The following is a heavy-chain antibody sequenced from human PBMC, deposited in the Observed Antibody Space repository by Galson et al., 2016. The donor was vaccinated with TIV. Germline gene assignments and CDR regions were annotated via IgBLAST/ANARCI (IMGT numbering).Heavy chain of an antibody. V-gene: IGHV1-69*01. D-gene: IGHD5-18*01. CDR3: AKCRNTAMDTYYYYYGLDV. CDR2: IIPLFGEA. Sequence: SCKASGDTFSSFVISWVRQAPGQGLEWMGGIIPLFGEAHYAQKFQGRVTISADESTSTVYMELGGLRSGDTAMYYCAKCRNTAMDTYYYYYGLDVWGQGTTVTVSS. J-gene: IGHJ6*02. CDR1: GDTFSSFV.